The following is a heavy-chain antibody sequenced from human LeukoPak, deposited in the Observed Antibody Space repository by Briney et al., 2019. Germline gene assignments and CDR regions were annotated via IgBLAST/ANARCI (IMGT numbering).Heavy chain of an antibody. CDR2: IYYSGST. D-gene: IGHD3-10*01. J-gene: IGHJ5*02. CDR1: GGSISSGGYY. Sequence: SETLSLTCTVSGGSISSGGYYWSRIRQHPGKGLEWIGYIYYSGSTYYNPSLKSRVTISVDTSKNQFSLKLSSVTAADTAVYYCARTYGSRHNWFDPWGQGTLVTVSS. V-gene: IGHV4-31*03. CDR3: ARTYGSRHNWFDP.